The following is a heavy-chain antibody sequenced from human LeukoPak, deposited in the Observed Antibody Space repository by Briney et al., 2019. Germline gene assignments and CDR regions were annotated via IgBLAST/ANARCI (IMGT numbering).Heavy chain of an antibody. J-gene: IGHJ4*02. CDR1: GGTFSSYA. CDR2: IIPIFGTA. D-gene: IGHD5-18*01. Sequence: ASVKVSCKASGGTFSSYAISWVRQAPGQGLEWMGGIIPIFGTANYAQKFQGRVTITADESTSTAYMELSSLRSEDTAVYYCARARQRGYSTYYFDYWGQGTLVTVSS. CDR3: ARARQRGYSTYYFDY. V-gene: IGHV1-69*13.